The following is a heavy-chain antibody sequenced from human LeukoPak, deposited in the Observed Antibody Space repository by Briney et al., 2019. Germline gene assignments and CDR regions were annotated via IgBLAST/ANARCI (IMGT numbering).Heavy chain of an antibody. J-gene: IGHJ4*02. D-gene: IGHD1-26*01. CDR2: IYYSGST. CDR1: GDSINSGGYF. CDR3: ARERGMGATDY. Sequence: PSQTLSLTCTVSGDSINSGGYFWSWIRQHPGKGLEWIGYIYYSGSTYYNPSLKSRVTISVDTSKNQFSLKLTSVTAADTAVYYCARERGMGATDYWGQGTLVTVSS. V-gene: IGHV4-31*03.